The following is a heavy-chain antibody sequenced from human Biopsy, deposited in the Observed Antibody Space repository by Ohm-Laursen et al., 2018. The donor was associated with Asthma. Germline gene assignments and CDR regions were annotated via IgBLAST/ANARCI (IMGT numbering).Heavy chain of an antibody. CDR3: AKGYYYDSSGFDY. D-gene: IGHD3-22*01. Sequence: SLRLSCSASGFTFSSYAMSWARRAPGQGMEWVSYISGSGGSTYYADSVKGRFTISRDNSKNTLYLQMNSLRAEDTAVYYCAKGYYYDSSGFDYWGQGTLVTVSS. J-gene: IGHJ4*02. V-gene: IGHV3-23*01. CDR2: ISGSGGST. CDR1: GFTFSSYA.